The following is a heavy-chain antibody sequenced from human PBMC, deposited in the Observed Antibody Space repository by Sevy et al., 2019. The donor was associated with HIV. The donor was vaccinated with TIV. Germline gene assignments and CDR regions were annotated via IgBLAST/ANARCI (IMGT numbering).Heavy chain of an antibody. D-gene: IGHD3-22*01. J-gene: IGHJ4*02. CDR1: GFIFTNYA. V-gene: IGHV1-18*04. CDR3: ARETYYYDATSYYALDL. Sequence: ASVKVSCETSGFIFTNYAFSWVRQAPGHGLEWLGRISADNGHTVIAEKFQGRLTMSRDTSTNTVYMDLRSLRFGDSAVYYCARETYYYDATSYYALDLWGQGTLVTVSS. CDR2: ISADNGHT.